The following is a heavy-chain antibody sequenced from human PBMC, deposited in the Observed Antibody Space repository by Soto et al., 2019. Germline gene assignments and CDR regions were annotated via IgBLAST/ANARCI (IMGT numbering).Heavy chain of an antibody. D-gene: IGHD2-2*01. V-gene: IGHV3-30*18. CDR1: GFTFSSYG. CDR2: ISYDGSNK. J-gene: IGHJ4*02. CDR3: AKAVPAAILAWYFDY. Sequence: HPGGSLRLSCAASGFTFSSYGMHWVRQAPGKGLEWVAVISYDGSNKYYADSVKGRFTISRDNSKNTLYLQMNSLRAEDTAVYYCAKAVPAAILAWYFDYWGQGTLVTVSS.